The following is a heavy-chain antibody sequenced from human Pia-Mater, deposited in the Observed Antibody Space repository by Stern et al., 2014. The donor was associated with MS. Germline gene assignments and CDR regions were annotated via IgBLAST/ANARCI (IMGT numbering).Heavy chain of an antibody. CDR3: ARQGSFDFWSG. V-gene: IGHV4-39*01. J-gene: IGHJ4*02. CDR1: GGSVSSSTYY. Sequence: QLQLQESGPGLVKPSETLSLTCTVSGGSVSSSTYYWGWIRQPPGKNLEWIGSIYYTGRTYYNPSLTSRLTISMDASKNQFPLKLTSVTAADTAVYYCARQGSFDFWSGWGQGTLVTVSS. D-gene: IGHD3-3*01. CDR2: IYYTGRT.